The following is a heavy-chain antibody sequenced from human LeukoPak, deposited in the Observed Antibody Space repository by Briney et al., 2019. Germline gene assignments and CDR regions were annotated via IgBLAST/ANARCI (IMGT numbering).Heavy chain of an antibody. D-gene: IGHD4-11*01. Sequence: GGSLRLSCAASGFTFSSYWMSWVRQAPGKGLEWVANIKQDGSEKYYVDSVKGRFTISRDNAKNSLYLQMNSLRAEDTAVYCCAKDSLPDYTSPYYYYYYMDVWGKGTAVTVSS. J-gene: IGHJ6*03. CDR2: IKQDGSEK. CDR1: GFTFSSYW. V-gene: IGHV3-7*01. CDR3: AKDSLPDYTSPYYYYYYMDV.